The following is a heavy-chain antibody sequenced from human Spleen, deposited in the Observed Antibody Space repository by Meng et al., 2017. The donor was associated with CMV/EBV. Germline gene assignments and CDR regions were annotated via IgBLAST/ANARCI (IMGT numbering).Heavy chain of an antibody. CDR2: IYTSGST. J-gene: IGHJ4*02. V-gene: IGHV4-61*02. CDR3: ARGGVRFWYYFDY. CDR1: GGPISSGGYY. D-gene: IGHD3-3*01. Sequence: TGSGGPISSGGYYGSWIRQRAGKGLEGIGRIYTSGSTNYNPSLKSRVTISVDTSKNQFSLKLSSVTAADTAVYYCARGGVRFWYYFDYWGQGTLVTVSS.